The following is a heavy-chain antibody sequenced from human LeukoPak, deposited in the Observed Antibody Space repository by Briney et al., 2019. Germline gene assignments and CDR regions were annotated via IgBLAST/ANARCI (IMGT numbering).Heavy chain of an antibody. CDR2: MKSKADGGTT. Sequence: GGSLRLSCAASGFSFSNAWMNWVRQAPGKGLEWIGRMKSKADGGTTDYAALVKGKFFVIRDDSKNTVYLQLNNLKTEDTGIYYCTTANSTEMKESFDLWGQGTMVTVSS. D-gene: IGHD4-23*01. V-gene: IGHV3-15*01. CDR1: GFSFSNAW. J-gene: IGHJ3*01. CDR3: TTANSTEMKESFDL.